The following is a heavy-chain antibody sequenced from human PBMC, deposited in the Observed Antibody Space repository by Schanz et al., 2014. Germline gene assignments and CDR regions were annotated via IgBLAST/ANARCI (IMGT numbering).Heavy chain of an antibody. V-gene: IGHV3-23*04. CDR1: GFTFSDSW. CDR2: ISGSGGYT. D-gene: IGHD1-1*01. J-gene: IGHJ6*02. Sequence: EVQLVESGGGLVQPGGSLRLSCAASGFTFSDSWMHWVRQAPGKGLVWVSTISGSGGYTYYADSVKGRFTISRDNSRNTLYLQMNSLRDEDTAMYYCARRVPYSFGLDVWGQGATVTVSS. CDR3: ARRVPYSFGLDV.